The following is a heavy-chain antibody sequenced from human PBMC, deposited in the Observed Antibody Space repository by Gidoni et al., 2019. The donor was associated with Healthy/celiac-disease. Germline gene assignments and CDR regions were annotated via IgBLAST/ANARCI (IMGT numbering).Heavy chain of an antibody. CDR3: ARGDGSLAFDI. CDR2: ISYDGSNK. V-gene: IGHV3-30-3*01. D-gene: IGHD5-12*01. J-gene: IGHJ3*02. Sequence: QVQLVESGGGVVQPGRSMRLSCAASGFTFSIYAMHWVRQAPGKGLEWVAVISYDGSNKYYADSVKGRFTISRDNSKNTLYLQMNSLRAEDTAVYYCARGDGSLAFDIWGQGTMVTVSS. CDR1: GFTFSIYA.